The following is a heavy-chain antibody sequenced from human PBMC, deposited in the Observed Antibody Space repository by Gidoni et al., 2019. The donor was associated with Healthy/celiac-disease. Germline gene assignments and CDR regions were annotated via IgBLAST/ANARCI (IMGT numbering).Heavy chain of an antibody. D-gene: IGHD3-22*01. CDR1: GDTFTGYY. J-gene: IGHJ2*01. Sequence: QVQLVQSGAEVKKPGASVKVSCKASGDTFTGYYMHWVRQAPGQGLEWMGWINPNSGGTNYAQKFQGRVTMTRDTSISTAYMELSRLRSDDPAVYYCARLDSSGYPNSWYFDLWGRGTLVTVSS. CDR3: ARLDSSGYPNSWYFDL. V-gene: IGHV1-2*02. CDR2: INPNSGGT.